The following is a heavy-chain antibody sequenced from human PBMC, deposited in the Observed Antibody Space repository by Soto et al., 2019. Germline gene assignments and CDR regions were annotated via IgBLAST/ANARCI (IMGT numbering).Heavy chain of an antibody. V-gene: IGHV1-3*01. J-gene: IGHJ4*02. CDR1: GYTFTSYA. D-gene: IGHD3-10*01. CDR2: INAGNGNT. CDR3: VRSNYYGAGPEDY. Sequence: QVQLVQSGAEVKKPGASVKVSCKASGYTFTSYAMHWVRQAPGQRLEWMGWINAGNGNTKYSQKFQGRVTITRDTSASTAYMELSSLRAEDTAGYYCVRSNYYGAGPEDYWGQGTLVTVSS.